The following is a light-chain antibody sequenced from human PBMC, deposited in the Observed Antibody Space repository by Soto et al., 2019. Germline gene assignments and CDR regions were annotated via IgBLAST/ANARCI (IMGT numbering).Light chain of an antibody. CDR1: SSNIGAGID. CDR2: ANT. CDR3: ATWDDDLYTPI. V-gene: IGLV1-40*01. J-gene: IGLJ2*01. Sequence: QSVLTQPPSVSGAPGQRVTISCTGSSSNIGAGIDVHWYQKFPGTAPKLLIYANTNRPSGVPDRFSGSKSGTSASLAITGLRSDDEADYYCATWDDDLYTPIIGGGTKLTVL.